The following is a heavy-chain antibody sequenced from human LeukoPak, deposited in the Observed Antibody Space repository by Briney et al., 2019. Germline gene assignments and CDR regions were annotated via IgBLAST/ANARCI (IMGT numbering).Heavy chain of an antibody. CDR2: ISSNGGST. J-gene: IGHJ1*01. CDR1: GFTFSSYA. Sequence: GGSLRLSCSASGFTFSSYAMHWVRQAPGKGLEYVSAISSNGGSTYYADSVKGRFTISRGNSKNTLYLQMSSLRAEDTAVYYCVKVGYCSSTSCYPEYFQHWGQGTLVTVSS. D-gene: IGHD2-2*01. CDR3: VKVGYCSSTSCYPEYFQH. V-gene: IGHV3-64D*06.